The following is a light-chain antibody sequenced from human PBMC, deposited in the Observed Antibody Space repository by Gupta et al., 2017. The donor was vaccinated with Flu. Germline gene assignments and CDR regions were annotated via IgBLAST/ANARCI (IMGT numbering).Light chain of an antibody. Sequence: EAVLTQSPATLSLSPGGRATLSCRASQSVGSYLAWYQLKPGQAPRLLIYDASNRATGIPARFSGSGSGTGFTLTISSLEPEDFAVYYCQHRGDWPPLTFGGGTKVEI. CDR1: QSVGSY. CDR2: DAS. J-gene: IGKJ4*01. CDR3: QHRGDWPPLT. V-gene: IGKV3-11*01.